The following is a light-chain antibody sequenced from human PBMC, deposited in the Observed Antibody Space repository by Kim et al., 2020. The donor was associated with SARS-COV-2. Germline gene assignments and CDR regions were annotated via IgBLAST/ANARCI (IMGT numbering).Light chain of an antibody. J-gene: IGKJ5*01. CDR3: QQYNTFPIT. V-gene: IGKV1-5*03. CDR1: QSVTTW. CDR2: KAS. Sequence: DIQMTQSPSTLSASVGDRVTITCRASQSVTTWLAWYQQKPGKAPKLLIYKASTLESGVPFRFSGSGSGTEFTLIISSLQPDDLATYYCQQYNTFPITFGQGTRLEIK.